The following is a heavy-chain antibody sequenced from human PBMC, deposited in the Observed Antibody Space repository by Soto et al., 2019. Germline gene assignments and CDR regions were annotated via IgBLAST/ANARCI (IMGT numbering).Heavy chain of an antibody. CDR2: ILNDASGH. CDR1: GFTFSRHG. Sequence: QVQLVESGGGVVQPGTSLRLSCAASGFTFSRHGMHWVRQTPGKGLEWLAVILNDASGHWYADSVKGRFTISRDNFENTLYLQMNGLRLEDTAMYYCARDDDYPDNGFDYWGQGTVVTGSS. CDR3: ARDDDYPDNGFDY. V-gene: IGHV3-33*01. D-gene: IGHD4-17*01. J-gene: IGHJ4*02.